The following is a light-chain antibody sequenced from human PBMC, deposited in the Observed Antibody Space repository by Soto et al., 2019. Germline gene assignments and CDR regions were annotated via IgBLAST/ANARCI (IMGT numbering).Light chain of an antibody. V-gene: IGKV3-15*01. CDR2: GAS. Sequence: EIVLTQSPATLSVSPGERATLSCRATQSVGTNLAWYQQKPGHVPRLLISGASTRATDIPARFSGSGSGTEFTLTISSLQSEDLAVYYCQQFDSWPITFGLGTRLEIK. CDR1: QSVGTN. J-gene: IGKJ5*01. CDR3: QQFDSWPIT.